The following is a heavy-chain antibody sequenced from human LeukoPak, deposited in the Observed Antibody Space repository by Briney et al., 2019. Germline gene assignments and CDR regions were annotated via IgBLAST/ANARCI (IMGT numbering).Heavy chain of an antibody. J-gene: IGHJ6*02. CDR1: GFTFSSYA. CDR2: IWYDGSNK. CDR3: ARAYCSSTSCYAFNYYYYGMDV. V-gene: IGHV3-33*08. Sequence: PGGSLRLSCAASGFTFSSYAMSWVRQAPGKGLEWVAVIWYDGSNKYYADSVKGRFTISRDNSKNTLYLQMNSLRAEDTAVYYCARAYCSSTSCYAFNYYYYGMDVWGQGTTVTVSS. D-gene: IGHD2-2*01.